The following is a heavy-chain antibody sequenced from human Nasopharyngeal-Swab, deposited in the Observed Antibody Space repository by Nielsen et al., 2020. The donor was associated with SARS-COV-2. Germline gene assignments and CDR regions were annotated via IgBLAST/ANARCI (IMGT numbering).Heavy chain of an antibody. V-gene: IGHV1-69*01. J-gene: IGHJ4*02. D-gene: IGHD3/OR15-3a*01. CDR2: IIPIFGTA. Sequence: WVGQAPGQGLEWMGGIIPIFGTANYAQKFQGRVTITADESTSTAYMELSSLRSEDTAVYYCARDPLGTNYFDYWGQGTLVPSPQ. CDR3: ARDPLGTNYFDY.